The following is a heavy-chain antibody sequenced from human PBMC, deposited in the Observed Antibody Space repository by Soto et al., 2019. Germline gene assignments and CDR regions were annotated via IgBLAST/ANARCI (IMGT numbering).Heavy chain of an antibody. J-gene: IGHJ4*02. Sequence: QVQLQESGPGLVKPSETLSLTCTVSGGSISSYYWSWIRQPPGKGLEWSGYIYYSGSTNYNPSLKSRVTISVDTSKNQFSLKLSSVTAADTAVYYCATSSHYSSGWWLLDYWGQGTLVTVSS. CDR2: IYYSGST. CDR3: ATSSHYSSGWWLLDY. CDR1: GGSISSYY. D-gene: IGHD6-19*01. V-gene: IGHV4-59*01.